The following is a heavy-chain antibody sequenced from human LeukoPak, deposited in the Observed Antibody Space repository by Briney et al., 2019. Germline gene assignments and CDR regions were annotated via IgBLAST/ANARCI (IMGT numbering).Heavy chain of an antibody. V-gene: IGHV3-23*01. CDR3: TTQLYDYGDYSSFDY. Sequence: GGSLRLSCAGSGFSFSSHGMNWVRQAPGKGLEWVSGISPSGDITYYTDSVRGRFTISRDNFKNTLSLQVNSLKTEDTAVYYCTTQLYDYGDYSSFDYWGQGTLVTVSS. CDR1: GFSFSSHG. J-gene: IGHJ4*02. CDR2: ISPSGDIT. D-gene: IGHD4-17*01.